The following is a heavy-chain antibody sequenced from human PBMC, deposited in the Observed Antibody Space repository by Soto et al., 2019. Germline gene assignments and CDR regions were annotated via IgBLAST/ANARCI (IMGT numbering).Heavy chain of an antibody. CDR3: ARHEGTYYDSSGYHY. D-gene: IGHD3-22*01. Sequence: PSETLSLTCTVSGGSISSSSYYWGWSRQPPGKGLEWIGSIYYSGSTYYNPSLKSRVTISVDTSKNQFSLKLSSVTAADTAVYYCARHEGTYYDSSGYHYWGQGTPVTVSS. CDR1: GGSISSSSYY. J-gene: IGHJ4*02. V-gene: IGHV4-39*01. CDR2: IYYSGST.